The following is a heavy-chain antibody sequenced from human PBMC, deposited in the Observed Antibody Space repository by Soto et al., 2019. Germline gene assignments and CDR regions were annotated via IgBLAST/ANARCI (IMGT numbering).Heavy chain of an antibody. D-gene: IGHD3-10*01. J-gene: IGHJ4*02. CDR1: GFTFSDYY. V-gene: IGHV3-72*01. CDR3: VRDAGQGIGVD. Sequence: EVQLVESGGGLVQPGGSLRLSCAASGFTFSDYYMDWVRQAPGKGLEWVGRTRNKANSYATDYAASVKGRFTISRDDSKTSLSLQMNSLKTEDTAVYYCVRDAGQGIGVDWGQGTLVTVSS. CDR2: TRNKANSYAT.